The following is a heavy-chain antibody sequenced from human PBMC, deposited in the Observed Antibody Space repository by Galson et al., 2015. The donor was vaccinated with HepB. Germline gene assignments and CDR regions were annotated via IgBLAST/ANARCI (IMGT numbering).Heavy chain of an antibody. D-gene: IGHD5-18*01. CDR1: GFTFSGYG. Sequence: SLRLSCAASGFTFSGYGMHWVRQAPGKGLEWVAVIWYDGSNRYYADSVKGRFTISRDNSRDTLYLQMNSLRAEDTAGYYCARRVDTAMGEPLHFWGPGTMVTVSS. CDR2: IWYDGSNR. J-gene: IGHJ3*01. CDR3: ARRVDTAMGEPLHF. V-gene: IGHV3-33*08.